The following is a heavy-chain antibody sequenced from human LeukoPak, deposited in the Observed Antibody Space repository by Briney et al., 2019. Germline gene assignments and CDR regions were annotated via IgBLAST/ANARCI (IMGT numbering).Heavy chain of an antibody. V-gene: IGHV3-23*01. CDR3: VKGQYLFDY. D-gene: IGHD2/OR15-2a*01. CDR2: ISDSGGIT. Sequence: GGSLRLSCAASGFTFGSFGMSWVRQAPGKGLEWVALISDSGGITYHADSVTGRFTISRDNSKNTLYLQMNSLRAEDTAVYFCVKGQYLFDYWGQGTLVTVSS. CDR1: GFTFGSFG. J-gene: IGHJ4*02.